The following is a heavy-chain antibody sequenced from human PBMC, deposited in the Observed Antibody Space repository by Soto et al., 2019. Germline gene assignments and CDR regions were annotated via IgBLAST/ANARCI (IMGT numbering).Heavy chain of an antibody. V-gene: IGHV3-23*01. Sequence: PGGSLRLSCAASGFTLSNYAMTWVRQAPGKGLEWVSGLNGSGGSTYYADSVKGRFTISRENSKNTLYLQMNSLRAEDTAVYYCAKDTTRNGLGVDAFDIWGQGTMVTVSS. CDR3: AKDTTRNGLGVDAFDI. J-gene: IGHJ3*02. CDR2: LNGSGGST. D-gene: IGHD1-1*01. CDR1: GFTLSNYA.